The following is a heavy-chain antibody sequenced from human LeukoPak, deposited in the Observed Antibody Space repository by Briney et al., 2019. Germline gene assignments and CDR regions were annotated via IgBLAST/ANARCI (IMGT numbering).Heavy chain of an antibody. CDR1: GFTFGDHH. CDR2: SKDKANKYTT. CDR3: AKKRSGSNYPFDY. D-gene: IGHD4-11*01. Sequence: GGSLRLSCAASGFTFGDHHMDWVRQAPGKGLEWVGRSKDKANKYTTEYAASVKGRFTISRDDSKKSVYLQMNSLKTEDTAVYYCAKKRSGSNYPFDYWGQGTLVTVSS. J-gene: IGHJ4*02. V-gene: IGHV3-72*01.